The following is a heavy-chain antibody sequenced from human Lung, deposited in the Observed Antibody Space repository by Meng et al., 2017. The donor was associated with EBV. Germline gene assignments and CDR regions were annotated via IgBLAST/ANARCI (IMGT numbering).Heavy chain of an antibody. Sequence: VQLVQSGAEVKRPGASVKVSCKASGYTFSSYGFTWVRQAPGQGLEWLGWISTYNDNPKYAQKVQGRVTVTADTSTSTAYMELRSLTSDDTAVYYCARDLWPHIVVVTAPSEFWGQGTLVTVSS. CDR3: ARDLWPHIVVVTAPSEF. CDR2: ISTYNDNP. J-gene: IGHJ4*02. CDR1: GYTFSSYG. V-gene: IGHV1-18*01. D-gene: IGHD2-21*02.